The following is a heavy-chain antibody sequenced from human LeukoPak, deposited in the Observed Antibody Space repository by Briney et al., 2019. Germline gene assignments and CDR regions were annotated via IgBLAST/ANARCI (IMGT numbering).Heavy chain of an antibody. D-gene: IGHD3-3*01. CDR2: INHSGST. V-gene: IGHV4-34*01. CDR1: GDSISRYY. Sequence: SETLSLTCTVSGDSISRYYWSWIRQPPGKGLEWIGEINHSGSTNYNPSLKSRVTISVDTSKNQFSLKLSSVTAADTAVHYCARGLVWSGYVFDYWGQGTLVTVSS. CDR3: ARGLVWSGYVFDY. J-gene: IGHJ4*02.